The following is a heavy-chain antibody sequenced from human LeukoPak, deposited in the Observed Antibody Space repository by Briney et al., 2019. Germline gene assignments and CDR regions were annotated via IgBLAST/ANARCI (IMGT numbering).Heavy chain of an antibody. CDR2: IYYSGST. D-gene: IGHD5-12*01. Sequence: SETLSLTCTVSGGSISSYYWSWIRQPPGKGLEWIGYIYYSGSTNYNPSLKSRVTMSVDTSKNQFSLKLSSVTAADTAVYYCASMTGEWLRPDYWGQGTLVTVSS. CDR1: GGSISSYY. CDR3: ASMTGEWLRPDY. V-gene: IGHV4-59*01. J-gene: IGHJ4*02.